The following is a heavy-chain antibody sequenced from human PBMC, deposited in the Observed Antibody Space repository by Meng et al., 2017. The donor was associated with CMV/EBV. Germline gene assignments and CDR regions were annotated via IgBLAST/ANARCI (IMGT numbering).Heavy chain of an antibody. CDR1: GFSFSCYC. V-gene: IGHV3-33*06. Sequence: SGFSFSCYCMHWVRQAPGKGLEWVAVIWYDGSNKYYADSVKGRFAISRDNSKNTLYLQMNSLRAEDTAIYYCAKDLAVGATHYFDYWGQGTLVTVSS. D-gene: IGHD1-26*01. CDR2: IWYDGSNK. CDR3: AKDLAVGATHYFDY. J-gene: IGHJ4*02.